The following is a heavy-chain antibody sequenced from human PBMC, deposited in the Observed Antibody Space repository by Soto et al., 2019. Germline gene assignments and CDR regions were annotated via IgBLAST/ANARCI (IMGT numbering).Heavy chain of an antibody. D-gene: IGHD5-18*01. Sequence: GVSLRLSCAVSGFNFSSYAMHWVRQAPGKGLEWVAVISYDGSNKYYADSVKGRFTISRDNSKNTLYLQMNSLRAEDTAVYYCARRRGYSYGALDYWGQGTLVTVSS. CDR2: ISYDGSNK. J-gene: IGHJ4*02. CDR3: ARRRGYSYGALDY. CDR1: GFNFSSYA. V-gene: IGHV3-30-3*01.